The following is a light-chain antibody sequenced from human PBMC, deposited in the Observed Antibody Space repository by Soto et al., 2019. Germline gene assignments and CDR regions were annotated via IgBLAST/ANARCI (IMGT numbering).Light chain of an antibody. CDR3: AAWDDSLNGYV. CDR2: SNN. J-gene: IGLJ1*01. V-gene: IGLV1-44*01. Sequence: QSVLPQPPSASGTPGHRVTISCSGSSCNIGSNTVNWYQQLPGTAPKLLIYSNNQRPSGVPDRFSGSKSGTSASLAISGLQSEDEADYYCAAWDDSLNGYVFGTGTKVTVL. CDR1: SCNIGSNT.